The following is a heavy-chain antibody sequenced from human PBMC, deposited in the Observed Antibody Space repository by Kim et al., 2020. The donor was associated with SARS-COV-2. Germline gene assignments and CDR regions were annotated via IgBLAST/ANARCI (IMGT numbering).Heavy chain of an antibody. Sequence: GESLKISCKGSGYSFTSYWISWVRQMPGKGLEWMGRIDPSDSATNYSPSFQGHVTISADKSISTAYVQWSSLKASDTAMYYCATLDSSSNRNYWGQGTLVTVSS. J-gene: IGHJ4*02. CDR1: GYSFTSYW. CDR3: ATLDSSSNRNY. V-gene: IGHV5-10-1*01. CDR2: IDPSDSAT. D-gene: IGHD6-13*01.